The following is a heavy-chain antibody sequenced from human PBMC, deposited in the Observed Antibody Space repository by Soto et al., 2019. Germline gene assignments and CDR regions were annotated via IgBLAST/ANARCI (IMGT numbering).Heavy chain of an antibody. Sequence: QVQLVQSGAEVKKPGSSVKVSCKASGGTFSSYTISWVRQAPGQGLEWMGRIIPILGIANYAQKFQGRVTITADKSTNTAYMELSSLRSEDTAVYYCASEEMVRGKHPFDYWGQGTLVTVSS. D-gene: IGHD3-10*01. J-gene: IGHJ4*02. CDR2: IIPILGIA. CDR3: ASEEMVRGKHPFDY. V-gene: IGHV1-69*02. CDR1: GGTFSSYT.